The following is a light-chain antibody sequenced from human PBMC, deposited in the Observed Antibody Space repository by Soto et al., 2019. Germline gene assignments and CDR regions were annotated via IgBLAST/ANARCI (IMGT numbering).Light chain of an antibody. J-gene: IGKJ1*01. CDR1: QSVSNW. Sequence: DIQITQTPSTLSASVVDRVTITCRASQSVSNWLAWYQQKRGKDPELLIYDASSLKSGVPSRFSGSGSGTEFTLTISSLQPDDFATYYCQQYNTYSAFGQGTKVDIK. CDR3: QQYNTYSA. V-gene: IGKV1-5*01. CDR2: DAS.